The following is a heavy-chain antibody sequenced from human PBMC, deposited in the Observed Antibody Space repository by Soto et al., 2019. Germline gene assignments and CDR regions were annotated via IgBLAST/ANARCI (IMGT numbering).Heavy chain of an antibody. Sequence: SETLSLTCTVSGGSISSSSYYWGWIRQPPGKGLEWIGSIYYSGSTYYNPSLKSRVTISVDTSKNQFSLKLSSVTAADTAGYDGARERQSSMDMLTGNYYYYDGMDVWGQGTTVTVSS. CDR2: IYYSGST. D-gene: IGHD3-9*01. CDR1: GGSISSSSYY. V-gene: IGHV4-39*07. CDR3: ARERQSSMDMLTGNYYYYDGMDV. J-gene: IGHJ6*02.